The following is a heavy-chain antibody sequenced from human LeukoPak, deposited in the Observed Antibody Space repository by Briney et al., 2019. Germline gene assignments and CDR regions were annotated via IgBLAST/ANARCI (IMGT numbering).Heavy chain of an antibody. V-gene: IGHV3-21*01. CDR2: ISSSGSYI. D-gene: IGHD6-6*01. Sequence: GGSLRLSCAAYGFTFTRYSMNWVRQAPGKGLEWVSSISSSGSYIFYAQSVEGRFIISRDNAKNSHYLQMNSLRVDDTAVYFCARGTYRSSSPSIGMPYYLDYWGQGILVTVSS. J-gene: IGHJ4*02. CDR3: ARGTYRSSSPSIGMPYYLDY. CDR1: GFTFTRYS.